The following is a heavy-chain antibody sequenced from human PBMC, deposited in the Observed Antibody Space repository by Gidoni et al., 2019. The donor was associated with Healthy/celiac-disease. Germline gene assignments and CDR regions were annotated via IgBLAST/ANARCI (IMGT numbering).Heavy chain of an antibody. D-gene: IGHD1-26*01. CDR3: ARENGVGVPGIDY. CDR2: ISSSSSYI. J-gene: IGHJ4*02. V-gene: IGHV3-21*01. CDR1: GFTFISYS. Sequence: EVQLVESGGGLVKPGGSLRLSGAASGFTFISYSMNWVRQAPGKGLEGVSSISSSSSYIYYADSVKGRFTISRDNAKNSLYLQMNSLRAEDTAVYYCARENGVGVPGIDYWGQGTLVTVSS.